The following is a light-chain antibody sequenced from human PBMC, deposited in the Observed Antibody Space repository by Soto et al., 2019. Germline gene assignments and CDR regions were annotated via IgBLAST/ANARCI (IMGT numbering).Light chain of an antibody. CDR1: QSISRR. CDR2: AAS. J-gene: IGKJ1*01. Sequence: DIQLTQSPSTLSASVGDRVTIPCRASQSISRRLAWYQQKPGKVPKLLIYAASTLQSGVPSRFSGSGSGTDFTLTISSLQPEDVATYDCQKYNSAPRTFGQGTKVDIK. CDR3: QKYNSAPRT. V-gene: IGKV1-27*01.